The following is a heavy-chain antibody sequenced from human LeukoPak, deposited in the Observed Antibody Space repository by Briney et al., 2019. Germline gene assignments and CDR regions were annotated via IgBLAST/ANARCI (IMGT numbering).Heavy chain of an antibody. J-gene: IGHJ4*02. CDR2: ISWNSGSI. CDR1: GFTFDDYA. CDR3: AKDMAYDFWSGYYSY. D-gene: IGHD3-3*01. V-gene: IGHV3-9*01. Sequence: PGGSLRLSCEASGFTFDDYAMHWVRQAPGKGLEWVSGISWNSGSIGYADSVKGRFTISRDNAKNSLYLQMNSLRAEDTALYYCAKDMAYDFWSGYYSYWGQGTLVTVSS.